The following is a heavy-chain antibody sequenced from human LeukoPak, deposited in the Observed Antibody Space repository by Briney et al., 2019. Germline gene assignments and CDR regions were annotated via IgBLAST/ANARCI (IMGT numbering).Heavy chain of an antibody. V-gene: IGHV3-23*01. J-gene: IGHJ3*01. Sequence: GGSLRLSCAPSGFTFSNYAVSWLRQAPGKGLEWVSFISNSGTSTHYADSVKGRFTISRDNTKNTLYLQITSLRAEATAVYYCANQWGDRDAVDVWGQGTMVTVSS. CDR1: GFTFSNYA. CDR2: ISNSGTST. D-gene: IGHD1-26*01. CDR3: ANQWGDRDAVDV.